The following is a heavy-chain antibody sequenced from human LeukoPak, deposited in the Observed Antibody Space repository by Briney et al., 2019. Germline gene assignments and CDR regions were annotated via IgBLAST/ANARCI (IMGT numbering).Heavy chain of an antibody. CDR3: ARDNGGANDAFDI. CDR1: EYTFTSYA. CDR2: INTNTGNP. D-gene: IGHD4-23*01. Sequence: ASVKVSCKASEYTFTSYAMNWVRQAPGQGLEWMEWINTNTGNPTYAQGFTGRFVFSLDTSVSTAYLQISNLKAEDTALYYCARDNGGANDAFDIWGQGTMVTVSS. J-gene: IGHJ3*02. V-gene: IGHV7-4-1*02.